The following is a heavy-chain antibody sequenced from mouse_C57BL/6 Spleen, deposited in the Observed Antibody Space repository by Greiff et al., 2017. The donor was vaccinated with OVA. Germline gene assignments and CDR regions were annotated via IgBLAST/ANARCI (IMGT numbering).Heavy chain of an antibody. CDR1: GYTFTSYW. CDR3: TRRGDYDGYYAMDY. CDR2: IYPGNSDT. V-gene: IGHV1-5*01. D-gene: IGHD2-4*01. Sequence: VQLQQSGTVLARPGASVKMSCKTSGYTFTSYWMHWVKQRPGQGLEWIGAIYPGNSDTSYNQKFKGKAKLTAVTSASTAYMELSSLTNEDSAVYYCTRRGDYDGYYAMDYWGQGTSVTVSS. J-gene: IGHJ4*01.